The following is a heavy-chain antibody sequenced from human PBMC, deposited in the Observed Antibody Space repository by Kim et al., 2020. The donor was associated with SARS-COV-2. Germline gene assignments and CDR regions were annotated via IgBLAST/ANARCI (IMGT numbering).Heavy chain of an antibody. V-gene: IGHV4-31*03. CDR2: IYYSGST. D-gene: IGHD3-3*01. CDR1: GGSISSGGYY. J-gene: IGHJ4*02. Sequence: SETLSLTCTVSGGSISSGGYYWSWIRQHPGKGLEWIGYIYYSGSTYYNPSLKSRVTISVDTSKNQFSLKLSSVTAADTAVYYCASVPLRDFWSGYRDYWGQGTLVTVSS. CDR3: ASVPLRDFWSGYRDY.